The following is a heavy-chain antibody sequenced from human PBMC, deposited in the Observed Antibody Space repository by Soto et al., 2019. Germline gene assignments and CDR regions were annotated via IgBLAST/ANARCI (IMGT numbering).Heavy chain of an antibody. V-gene: IGHV4-4*02. Sequence: PSETLSLTCAVSSGSISSSNWGSWVRQPPGKGLEWIGEIYHSGSTNYNPSLKSRVTISVDKSKNQFSLKLSSVTAADTAVYYCARQAYCGGDCYGRLFDDWGQGTLVTVSS. D-gene: IGHD2-21*01. J-gene: IGHJ4*02. CDR1: SGSISSSNW. CDR3: ARQAYCGGDCYGRLFDD. CDR2: IYHSGST.